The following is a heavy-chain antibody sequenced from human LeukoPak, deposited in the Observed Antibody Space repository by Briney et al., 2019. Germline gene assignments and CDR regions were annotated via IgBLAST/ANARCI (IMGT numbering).Heavy chain of an antibody. V-gene: IGHV3-66*01. CDR3: ARDPPAVTANTYG. CDR2: IYSGGTT. D-gene: IGHD5-18*01. Sequence: GGPLRLSCAASGFTVSNNYMNWVRQAPGKGLEWVSLIYSGGTTYYADSVKGRFTISRDGSKNTLYLQMNSLRVEDTAVYYCARDPPAVTANTYGWGQGTLVTVSS. J-gene: IGHJ4*02. CDR1: GFTVSNNY.